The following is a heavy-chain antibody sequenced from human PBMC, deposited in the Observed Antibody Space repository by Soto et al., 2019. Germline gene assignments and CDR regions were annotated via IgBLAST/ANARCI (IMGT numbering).Heavy chain of an antibody. D-gene: IGHD3-10*01. CDR3: ARHGFGPLHGLVDV. CDR1: GGSITNYY. CDR2: INYEGYS. V-gene: IGHV4-59*08. Sequence: QVQLQESGPGLVKPSETLSLTCTVSGGSITNYYCSWFQQPPGKGLEWIGYINYEGYSAYNLSLKRRVTLSMDASKTQFSLMLESVTATDTAVYYCARHGFGPLHGLVDVWGPGTTVIVSS. J-gene: IGHJ6*02.